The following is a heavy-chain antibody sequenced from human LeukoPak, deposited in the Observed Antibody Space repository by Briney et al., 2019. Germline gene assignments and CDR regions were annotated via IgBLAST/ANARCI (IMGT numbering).Heavy chain of an antibody. CDR2: ITASSGTT. CDR3: ARETGFIFGYFDY. D-gene: IGHD3-3*02. V-gene: IGHV3-23*01. Sequence: GGSLRLSCAASGFTFRSFGMTWVRQAPGKGLEWVSGITASSGTTYYADSVKGRFTISRDNSKNTLYLQMNSLRAEDTAVYYCARETGFIFGYFDYWGQGTLVTVSS. CDR1: GFTFRSFG. J-gene: IGHJ4*02.